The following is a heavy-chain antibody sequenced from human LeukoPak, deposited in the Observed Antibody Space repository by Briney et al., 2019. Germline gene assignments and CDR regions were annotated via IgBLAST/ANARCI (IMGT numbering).Heavy chain of an antibody. V-gene: IGHV1-18*01. CDR3: ARGYEYCSGGSCFSWFDP. J-gene: IGHJ5*02. CDR1: GYTFTSYG. Sequence: ASMKVSCKASGYTFTSYGISWVRQAPGQGLEWMGWISAYNGNTNYAQKLQGRVTMTTDTSTSTAYMELRSLRSDDTAVYYCARGYEYCSGGSCFSWFDPWGQGTLVTVSS. CDR2: ISAYNGNT. D-gene: IGHD2-15*01.